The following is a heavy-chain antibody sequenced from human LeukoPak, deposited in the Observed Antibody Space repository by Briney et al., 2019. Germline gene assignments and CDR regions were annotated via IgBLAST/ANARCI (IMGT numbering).Heavy chain of an antibody. V-gene: IGHV4-59*05. CDR2: IYYSGST. CDR1: GDSISNYY. J-gene: IGHJ4*02. D-gene: IGHD6-6*01. Sequence: SETLSLACTVSGDSISNYYWSWIRQPPGKGLEWIGSIYYSGSTYYNPSLESRVTISVDTSKNQFSLKVSSVTAADTAVYYCARRGASSSEEYWGQGTLVIVSS. CDR3: ARRGASSSEEY.